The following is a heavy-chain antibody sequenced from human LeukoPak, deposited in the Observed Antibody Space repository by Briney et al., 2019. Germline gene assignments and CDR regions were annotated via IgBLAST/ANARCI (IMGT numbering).Heavy chain of an antibody. CDR1: GYTFTSYD. CDR3: ARDLDSIIRPD. CDR2: ISTNNGIT. J-gene: IGHJ4*02. D-gene: IGHD2-21*01. Sequence: ASVKVSCKASGYTFTSYDINWVRQAPGQGLEWMGWISTNNGITNYAQKLQGRVTMTTDTSTSTAYMELRSLRSDDTAVYYCARDLDSIIRPDWGQGTLVTVSS. V-gene: IGHV1-18*01.